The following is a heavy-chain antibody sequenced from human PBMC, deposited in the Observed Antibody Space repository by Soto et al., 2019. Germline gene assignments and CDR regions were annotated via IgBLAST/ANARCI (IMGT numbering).Heavy chain of an antibody. V-gene: IGHV1-2*02. J-gene: IGHJ5*02. CDR2: INPNTGGT. CDR1: GYTFSDYY. Sequence: ASVKVSCKTSGYTFSDYYIRWVRQPPGQGLEWMGWINPNTGGTNYAQKFQGRLTMSTDTSISTAYMEVSRLRSDDTALYFCTRVPSIIRSCQPWNWFAPWGQGTLVTVSS. CDR3: TRVPSIIRSCQPWNWFAP. D-gene: IGHD3-10*01.